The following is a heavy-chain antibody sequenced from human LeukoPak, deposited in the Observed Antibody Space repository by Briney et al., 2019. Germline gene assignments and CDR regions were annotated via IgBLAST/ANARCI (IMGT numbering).Heavy chain of an antibody. Sequence: GGSLRLSCASSGFTFSDYYMSWIRQAPGKGLEWVSYISSSGSTIYYADSVKGRFTISRDNSKNMLYLQMNSLSAEDTAVYYCARGPGYSSGWYVLSADYWGQGTLVTVSS. D-gene: IGHD6-19*01. CDR2: ISSSGSTI. J-gene: IGHJ4*02. V-gene: IGHV3-11*04. CDR1: GFTFSDYY. CDR3: ARGPGYSSGWYVLSADY.